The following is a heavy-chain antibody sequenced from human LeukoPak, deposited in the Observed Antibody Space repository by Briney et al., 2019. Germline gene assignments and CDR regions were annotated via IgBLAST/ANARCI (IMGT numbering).Heavy chain of an antibody. CDR1: GGSISSGGYY. D-gene: IGHD6-19*01. CDR2: IYYSGST. J-gene: IGHJ4*02. V-gene: IGHV4-31*03. Sequence: SQTLSLTCTVSGGSISSGGYYWSWIRQHPGKGLEWIGYIYYSGSTYYNPSLKSRVTISVDTSKNQFSLKLSSVTAAGTAVYYCARKGDSSGWYYFDYWGQGTLVTVSS. CDR3: ARKGDSSGWYYFDY.